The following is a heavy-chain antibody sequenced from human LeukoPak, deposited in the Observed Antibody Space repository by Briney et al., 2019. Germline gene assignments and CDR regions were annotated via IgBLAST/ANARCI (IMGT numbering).Heavy chain of an antibody. V-gene: IGHV4-39*01. CDR2: IYYIGST. CDR3: ARTTYYYDSSGYLFDY. J-gene: IGHJ4*02. CDR1: GGSISSGSYY. D-gene: IGHD3-22*01. Sequence: PSETLSLTCTVSGGSISSGSYYWGWIRQPPGKGLEWIWSIYYIGSTYYNPSPKKRVTISVDTSKHQFSLKLSSVTAADTAVYYCARTTYYYDSSGYLFDYWGQGTLVTVSS.